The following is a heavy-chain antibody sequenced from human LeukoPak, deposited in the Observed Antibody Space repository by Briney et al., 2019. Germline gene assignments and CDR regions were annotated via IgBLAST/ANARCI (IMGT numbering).Heavy chain of an antibody. Sequence: SETLSLTCTVSGGSISSSSYYWGWIRQPPGKGLEWIGSIYYSGSTYYNPSLKSRVTISVDTSKNQFSLKLSSVTAADTAVYYCARGSYYVRYNWFDPWGQGTLVTVSS. CDR2: IYYSGST. V-gene: IGHV4-39*01. CDR3: ARGSYYVRYNWFDP. CDR1: GGSISSSSYY. J-gene: IGHJ5*02. D-gene: IGHD1-26*01.